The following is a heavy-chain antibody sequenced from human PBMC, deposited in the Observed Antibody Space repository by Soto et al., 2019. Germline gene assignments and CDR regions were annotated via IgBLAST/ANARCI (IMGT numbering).Heavy chain of an antibody. J-gene: IGHJ6*02. CDR3: ARLPIKIRILDV. D-gene: IGHD2-21*01. CDR2: IYYSGST. CDR1: GGSIGSGGYY. Sequence: TLSLACTVSGGSIGSGGYYWSWIRQHPGKGLEWIGYIYYSGSTYYNPSLKSRVTISGHTSKNQFSLKLSSVTAADTAVYYSARLPIKIRILDVWGHGTTVT. V-gene: IGHV4-31*03.